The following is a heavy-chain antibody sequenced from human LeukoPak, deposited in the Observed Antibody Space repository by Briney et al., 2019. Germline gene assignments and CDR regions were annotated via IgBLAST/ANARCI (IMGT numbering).Heavy chain of an antibody. CDR2: IKQDGSEK. CDR1: GFTFSSYW. Sequence: GPLRLSCAASGFTFSSYWMSWVRQAPGKGLEWVANIKQDGSEKYYVDSVKGRFTISRDNAKNSLYPQMNSLRAEDTAVYYCARDLYRIVVVPHYFDYWGQGNLVTVSS. V-gene: IGHV3-7*01. CDR3: ARDLYRIVVVPHYFDY. D-gene: IGHD3-22*01. J-gene: IGHJ4*02.